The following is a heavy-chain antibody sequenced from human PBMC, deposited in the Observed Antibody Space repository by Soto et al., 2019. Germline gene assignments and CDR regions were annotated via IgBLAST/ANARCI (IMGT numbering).Heavy chain of an antibody. V-gene: IGHV3-11*01. D-gene: IGHD6-19*01. CDR1: GFTFSDYY. CDR3: VREGSGWSRGY. J-gene: IGHJ4*02. Sequence: QVPLVESGGGLVKPGGSPRLSCATSGFTFSDYYMSWIRQAPGKGLEWVSYISEAGDTLYYADSVKGRITVSRDNAKKTLFLHLHSLRNEDTAVYYCVREGSGWSRGYWGQGTRVIVSS. CDR2: ISEAGDTL.